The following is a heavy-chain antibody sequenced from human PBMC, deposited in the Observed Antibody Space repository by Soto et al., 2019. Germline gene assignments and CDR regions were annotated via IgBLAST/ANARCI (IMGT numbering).Heavy chain of an antibody. CDR3: ARNLAAGDY. D-gene: IGHD6-13*01. CDR2: INPSGGST. J-gene: IGHJ4*02. Sequence: QVQLVQSGAEVKEPGASVKVSCKSSGYTFTSFYIHWVRQAPGQGLESIGIINPSGGSTNYAQKYQGRVIVTRDRSTSTLYMEMSSLKYEDTAVYYCARNLAAGDYWGQGTLVTVSS. V-gene: IGHV1-46*01. CDR1: GYTFTSFY.